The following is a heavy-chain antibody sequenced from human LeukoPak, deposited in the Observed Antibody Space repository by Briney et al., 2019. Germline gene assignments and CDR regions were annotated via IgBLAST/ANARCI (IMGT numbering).Heavy chain of an antibody. CDR3: VVTRTRGDH. J-gene: IGHJ1*01. Sequence: GGSLRLSCVASGFTFRNYWMTWVRQAPGKGLEWVANINQEGNDKYYVDPVKGRFTISRDNTKNSLFLKMNSLRAEDTAVYYCVVTRTRGDHWGQGTLVTVSS. CDR2: INQEGNDK. V-gene: IGHV3-7*03. CDR1: GFTFRNYW. D-gene: IGHD2-21*01.